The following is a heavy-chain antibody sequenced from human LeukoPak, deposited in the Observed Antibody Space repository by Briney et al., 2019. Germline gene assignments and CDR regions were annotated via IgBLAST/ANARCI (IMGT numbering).Heavy chain of an antibody. CDR3: AKDYFGSLEY. V-gene: IGHV3-74*03. D-gene: IGHD2/OR15-2a*01. CDR2: IKSDGSGT. Sequence: GGSLRLSCAASGFAFSVSWMHWVRQAPGKGLVWVSVIKSDGSGTAYADSVKGRFTISRDNAKNTVYLQMNSLRDEDTAVYYCAKDYFGSLEYWGQGTLVTVSS. CDR1: GFAFSVSW. J-gene: IGHJ4*02.